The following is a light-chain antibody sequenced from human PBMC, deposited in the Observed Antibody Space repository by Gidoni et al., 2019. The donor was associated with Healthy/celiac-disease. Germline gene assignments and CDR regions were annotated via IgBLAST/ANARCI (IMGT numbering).Light chain of an antibody. CDR3: QSAESSGSYVV. CDR1: ALPKQY. CDR2: KDS. J-gene: IGLJ2*01. V-gene: IGLV3-25*03. Sequence: SSDLTQPPSVSVSPGQTARITCPGDALPKQYAYWYPQKPGQAPVLVIYKDSERPSGIAERFSGSSSGTTDTLTISGVQAEDEADYYCQSAESSGSYVVFGGGTKLTVL.